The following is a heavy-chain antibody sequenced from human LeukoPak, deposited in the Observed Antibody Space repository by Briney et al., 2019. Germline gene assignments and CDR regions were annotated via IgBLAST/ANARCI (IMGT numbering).Heavy chain of an antibody. V-gene: IGHV4-4*07. CDR2: IYTSGRN. J-gene: IGHJ3*02. D-gene: IGHD3-22*01. Sequence: SPTLSLTCTVSARSISSSYWSCISLPAGVGLECIWRIYTSGRNNYNPSLKSRVTMSVDTYKKQFSLNRSSVTAADTAMYYCATLYYDSSGNAFDIWGQGTMVTVSS. CDR3: ATLYYDSSGNAFDI. CDR1: ARSISSSY.